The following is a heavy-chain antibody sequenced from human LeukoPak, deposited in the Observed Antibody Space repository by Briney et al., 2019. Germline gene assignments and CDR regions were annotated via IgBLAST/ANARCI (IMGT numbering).Heavy chain of an antibody. CDR3: ARNKVDSSSWLYYFDY. CDR2: IIPILGIA. J-gene: IGHJ4*02. D-gene: IGHD6-13*01. V-gene: IGHV1-69*04. Sequence: ASVKVSCKASGGTFSSYAISWVRQAPGQGLEWMGRIIPILGIANYAQKFQGRVTITADKSTSTAYMELSSLRSEDTAVYYCARNKVDSSSWLYYFDYWGQGTLVTVSS. CDR1: GGTFSSYA.